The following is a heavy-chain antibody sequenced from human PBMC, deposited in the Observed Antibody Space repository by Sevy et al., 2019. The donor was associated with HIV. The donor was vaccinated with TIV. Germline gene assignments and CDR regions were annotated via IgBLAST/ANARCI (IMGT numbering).Heavy chain of an antibody. V-gene: IGHV1-2*02. D-gene: IGHD4-17*01. CDR2: INSDSGVT. J-gene: IGHJ6*02. Sequence: ASVKVSCKASGYIFTDYYIHWVRQAPGQGLEWMAWINSDSGVTNYAQRFQGEVTVTRDTSLNTAYLDLSRLKSNDTAIYFCAILTTKPTSDLYGMDVWGQGTTVTVSS. CDR1: GYIFTDYY. CDR3: AILTTKPTSDLYGMDV.